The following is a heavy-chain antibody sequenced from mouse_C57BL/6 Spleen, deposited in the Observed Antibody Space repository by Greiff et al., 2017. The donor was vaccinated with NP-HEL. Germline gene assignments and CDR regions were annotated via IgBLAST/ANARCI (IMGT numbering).Heavy chain of an antibody. D-gene: IGHD2-3*01. CDR1: GFTFTDYY. V-gene: IGHV7-3*01. J-gene: IGHJ2*01. CDR3: AGGWLLKFDY. CDR2: IRNKANGYTT. Sequence: EVQVVESGGGLVQPGGSLSLSCAASGFTFTDYYMSWVRQPPGKALEWLGFIRNKANGYTTEYSASVKGRFTISRDNSQSILYLQMNALRAEDSATYYCAGGWLLKFDYWGQGTTLTVSS.